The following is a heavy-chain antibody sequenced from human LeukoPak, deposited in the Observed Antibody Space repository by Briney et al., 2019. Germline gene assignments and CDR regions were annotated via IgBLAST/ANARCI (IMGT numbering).Heavy chain of an antibody. V-gene: IGHV1-46*01. CDR1: GYTFTSYY. J-gene: IGHJ4*02. CDR2: INPSGGST. CDR3: ASYAGTNY. Sequence: ASVKVSCKASGYTFTSYYMHWVRQAPGQGLEWMGIINPSGGSTSYAQKFQGRVTMTRNTSISTAYMELSSLRSEDTAVYYCASYAGTNYWGQGTLVTVSS. D-gene: IGHD6-13*01.